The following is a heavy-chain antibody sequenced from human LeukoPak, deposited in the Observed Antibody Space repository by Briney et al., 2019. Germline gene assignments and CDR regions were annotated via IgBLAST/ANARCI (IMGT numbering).Heavy chain of an antibody. CDR1: GYTLTELS. CDR2: LDPEDGET. V-gene: IGHV1-24*01. CDR3: ATSHLGMERKWLLDAFDI. Sequence: ASVKVSCKVSGYTLTELSMHWVRQAPGKGLEWMGGLDPEDGETIYARKFQGRVTMTEDTSTDTAYMELSSLRSEDTAVYYCATSHLGMERKWLLDAFDIWGQGTMVTVSS. J-gene: IGHJ3*02. D-gene: IGHD3-22*01.